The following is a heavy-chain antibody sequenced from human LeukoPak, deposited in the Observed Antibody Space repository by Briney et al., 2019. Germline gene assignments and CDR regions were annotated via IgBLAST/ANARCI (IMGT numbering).Heavy chain of an antibody. D-gene: IGHD3/OR15-3a*01. CDR1: GYTFTSYD. V-gene: IGHV1-8*01. CDR3: ARSGMIFYYMDV. Sequence: ASVKVSCKASGYTFTSYDINWVRQATGQGLEWMGWMNPNSGNTGYAQKFQGRVTMTRNTSISTAYMELSSLRSEDTAVYYCARSGMIFYYMDVWGTGTTITVSS. CDR2: MNPNSGNT. J-gene: IGHJ6*03.